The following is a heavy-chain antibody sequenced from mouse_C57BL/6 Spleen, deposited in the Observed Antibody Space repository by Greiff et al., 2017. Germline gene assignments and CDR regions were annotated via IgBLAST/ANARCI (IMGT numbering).Heavy chain of an antibody. D-gene: IGHD2-4*01. CDR3: AKSWDYDHFDY. Sequence: QVQLQQSGAELARPGASVKLSCKASGYTFTSYGISWVKQRTGQGLEWIGEIYPRSGNTYYNEKFKGKATLTADKSSSAAYMALRSLTSEDSAVYFCAKSWDYDHFDYGGPGTTLTVSS. CDR1: GYTFTSYG. V-gene: IGHV1-81*01. CDR2: IYPRSGNT. J-gene: IGHJ2*01.